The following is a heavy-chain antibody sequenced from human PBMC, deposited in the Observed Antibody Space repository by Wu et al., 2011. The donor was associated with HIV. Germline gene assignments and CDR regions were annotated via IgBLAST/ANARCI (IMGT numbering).Heavy chain of an antibody. CDR2: ISAYNADT. J-gene: IGHJ4*02. D-gene: IGHD6-19*01. Sequence: QIQLVQSGAEVQKPGASVTVSCKASGYTLISYGISWVRQAPGQGPEWMGWISAYNADTNYAQKFQGRVTMTADTSTSTVYMELRSLTSDDTAVYYCARDDSSGWPEGFDYWGQGTLVTVS. V-gene: IGHV1-18*01. CDR3: ARDDSSGWPEGFDY. CDR1: GYTLISYG.